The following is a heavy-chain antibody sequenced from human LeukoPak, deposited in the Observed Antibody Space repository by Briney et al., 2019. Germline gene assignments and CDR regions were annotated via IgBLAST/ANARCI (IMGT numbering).Heavy chain of an antibody. D-gene: IGHD3-22*01. CDR1: GFTFSSYA. Sequence: GGSLRLSCAASGFTFSSYAMSWVRQAPGKGLEWVSAISGSGGSTYYADSVKGRFTISRDNSKNTLYLQMNSLRAEDTAVYYCAKDQRITMIVVVTTGWYFDLWGRGTLVTVSS. CDR2: ISGSGGST. J-gene: IGHJ2*01. V-gene: IGHV3-23*01. CDR3: AKDQRITMIVVVTTGWYFDL.